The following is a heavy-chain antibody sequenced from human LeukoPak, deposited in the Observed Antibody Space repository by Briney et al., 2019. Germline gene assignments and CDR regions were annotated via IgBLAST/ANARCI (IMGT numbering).Heavy chain of an antibody. D-gene: IGHD3-22*01. V-gene: IGHV1-2*02. CDR3: ASWDNLGSSGYRFDY. Sequence: ASVKVSCKASGYTFTDYYMHWVRQAPGQGLEWMGWISPNSGGTNYAQKFQGRVTMTRDTSISTAYMELSSLRSEDTAVYYCASWDNLGSSGYRFDYWGQGTLVTVSS. CDR2: ISPNSGGT. CDR1: GYTFTDYY. J-gene: IGHJ4*02.